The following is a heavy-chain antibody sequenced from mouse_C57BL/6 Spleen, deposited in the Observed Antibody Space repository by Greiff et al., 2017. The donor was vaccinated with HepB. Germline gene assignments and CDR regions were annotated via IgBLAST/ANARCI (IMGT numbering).Heavy chain of an antibody. V-gene: IGHV1-50*01. J-gene: IGHJ2*01. CDR2: IDPYDSYT. Sequence: QVQLKESGAELVKPGASVKLSCKASGYTFTSYWMQWVKQRPGQGLEWIGEIDPYDSYTNYNQKFKGKATLTVDTTSSRAFMQLSSLTSEDSAVYYCAYSDYGPRGAYWGQGTTLTVSS. CDR3: AYSDYGPRGAY. D-gene: IGHD2-13*01. CDR1: GYTFTSYW.